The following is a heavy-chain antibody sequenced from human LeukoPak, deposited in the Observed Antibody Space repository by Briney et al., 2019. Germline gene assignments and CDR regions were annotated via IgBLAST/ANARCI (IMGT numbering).Heavy chain of an antibody. CDR2: ISYDGSNK. CDR3: AITKGGGSGPFYFDY. D-gene: IGHD6-19*01. Sequence: QSGGPLRLSCAASGFTFSSYAMHWVRQAPGKELEWVAVISYDGSNKYYADSVKGRFTISRDNSKNTLYLQMNSLRAEDTAVYYCAITKGGGSGPFYFDYWGQGTLVTVSS. V-gene: IGHV3-30-3*01. J-gene: IGHJ4*02. CDR1: GFTFSSYA.